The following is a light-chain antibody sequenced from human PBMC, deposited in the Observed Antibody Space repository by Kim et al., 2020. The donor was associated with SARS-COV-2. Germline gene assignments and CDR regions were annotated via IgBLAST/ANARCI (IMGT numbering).Light chain of an antibody. Sequence: SPGARATLSCRTGQGVSSHCLAWYQQKPGQAPRLLIFSVSNRATGIPDRFSGSGSGTDFTLTISRLEPEDFAVYYCQQYGIAPPYTFGQGTKLEI. V-gene: IGKV3-20*01. CDR1: QGVSSHC. CDR3: QQYGIAPPYT. J-gene: IGKJ2*01. CDR2: SVS.